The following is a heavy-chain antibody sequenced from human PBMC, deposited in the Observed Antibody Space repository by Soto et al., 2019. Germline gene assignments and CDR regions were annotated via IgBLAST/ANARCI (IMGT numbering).Heavy chain of an antibody. D-gene: IGHD3-3*01. J-gene: IGHJ5*02. CDR3: ARVRDWFDP. V-gene: IGHV4-34*01. CDR1: GGSFSGYY. Sequence: GTLSLTCAVYGGSFSGYYWNWIRQPPGKGLEWIGEIDHSGYTNYNPSLKSRVTISVDTSKNQFSLRLTSATAADTAVYYCARVRDWFDPWGQGTLVTVSS. CDR2: IDHSGYT.